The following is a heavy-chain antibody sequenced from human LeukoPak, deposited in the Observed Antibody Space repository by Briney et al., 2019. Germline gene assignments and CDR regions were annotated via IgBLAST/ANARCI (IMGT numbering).Heavy chain of an antibody. CDR2: ISSSGRTF. Sequence: GGSLRLSCAASAFTFSSYEMNWVRQAPGKGLEWVSYISSSGRTFYYADSVKGRFTISRDNGKNSLYLQMNSLRVEDTAVYYCARDSRGNSWFFDYWGQGALVTVSS. J-gene: IGHJ4*02. CDR3: ARDSRGNSWFFDY. CDR1: AFTFSSYE. V-gene: IGHV3-48*03. D-gene: IGHD6-13*01.